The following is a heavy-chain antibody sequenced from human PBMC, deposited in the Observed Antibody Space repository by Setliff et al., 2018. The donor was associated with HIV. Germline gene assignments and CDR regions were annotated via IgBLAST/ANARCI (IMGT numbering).Heavy chain of an antibody. CDR3: AKAAGYYDSSGYFDS. CDR1: GGAISSYY. V-gene: IGHV4-4*07. J-gene: IGHJ4*02. CDR2: IYTSGSS. Sequence: LSLTCTVSGGAISSYYWGWIRQSAGRGLEWIGRIYTSGSSKNNPSFESRVTMSLDTSKNQFSLQLRSVTVADTAVYYCAKAAGYYDSSGYFDSWGQGTLVTVSS. D-gene: IGHD3-22*01.